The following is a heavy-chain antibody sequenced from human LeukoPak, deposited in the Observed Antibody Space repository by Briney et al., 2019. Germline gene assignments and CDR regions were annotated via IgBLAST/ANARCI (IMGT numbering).Heavy chain of an antibody. J-gene: IGHJ6*03. CDR1: GFTFSSYA. CDR2: ISYDGSNK. Sequence: PGGSLRLSCAASGFTFSSYAMHWVRQAPGKGLEWVAVISYDGSNKYYADSVKGRFTISRDNAKNSLYLQMNSLRAEDTAVYYCAKGYDFWSGRIRQYYYYYMDVWGKGTTVTVSS. CDR3: AKGYDFWSGRIRQYYYYYMDV. V-gene: IGHV3-30-3*01. D-gene: IGHD3-3*01.